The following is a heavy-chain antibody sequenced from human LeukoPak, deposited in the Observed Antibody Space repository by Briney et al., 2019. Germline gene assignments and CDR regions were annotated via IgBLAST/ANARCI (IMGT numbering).Heavy chain of an antibody. CDR1: GDSINSNTYF. J-gene: IGHJ6*03. V-gene: IGHV4-39*07. Sequence: SETLSLTCTVSGDSINSNTYFWGWIRQPPGKGLEWIGSMYYSGTTNYNPSLKSRVTISVDTSKNQFSLKLSSVTAADTAVYYCARERGYSYGSNYYYYMDVWGKGTTVTVSS. CDR2: MYYSGTT. D-gene: IGHD5-18*01. CDR3: ARERGYSYGSNYYYYMDV.